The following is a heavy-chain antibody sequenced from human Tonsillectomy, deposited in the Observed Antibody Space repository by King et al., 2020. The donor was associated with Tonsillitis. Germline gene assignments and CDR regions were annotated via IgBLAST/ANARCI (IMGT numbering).Heavy chain of an antibody. J-gene: IGHJ4*02. D-gene: IGHD6-13*01. V-gene: IGHV3-30*02. Sequence: VQLVESGGGVVQPGGSLRLSCVASGFIFSNYGMHWVRQAPGKGLEWVTFIHYDGSNEYYADSVKGRFTISRDNSKNTLYLQMNSLRAEDTAVYYCAKDRAAGLIDYWGQGTLVTVPS. CDR1: GFIFSNYG. CDR3: AKDRAAGLIDY. CDR2: IHYDGSNE.